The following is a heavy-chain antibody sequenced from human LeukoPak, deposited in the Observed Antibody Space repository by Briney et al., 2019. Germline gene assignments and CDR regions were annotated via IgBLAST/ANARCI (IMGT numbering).Heavy chain of an antibody. D-gene: IGHD3-10*01. Sequence: GASLQISCKCSGSSFTSYWIGWVRQMPGKGLEWMGIIYPGDSDTRYSPSFQGQVTISADKSISTAYLQWSSLKASDTAMYYCASRGITMVRGVIHPFDYWGQGTLVTVSS. CDR2: IYPGDSDT. V-gene: IGHV5-51*01. J-gene: IGHJ4*02. CDR3: ASRGITMVRGVIHPFDY. CDR1: GSSFTSYW.